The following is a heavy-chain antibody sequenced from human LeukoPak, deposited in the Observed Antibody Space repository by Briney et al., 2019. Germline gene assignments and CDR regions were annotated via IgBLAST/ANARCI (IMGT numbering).Heavy chain of an antibody. V-gene: IGHV4-39*07. D-gene: IGHD4-17*01. Sequence: SETLSLTCTVSGGSISSSSYYWGWIRQPPGKGLEWIGSIYYSGSTYYNPSLKGRVTISVDTSKNQFSLKLSSVTAADTAVYYCASNYGDYPDYWGQGTLVTVSS. CDR1: GGSISSSSYY. CDR3: ASNYGDYPDY. J-gene: IGHJ4*02. CDR2: IYYSGST.